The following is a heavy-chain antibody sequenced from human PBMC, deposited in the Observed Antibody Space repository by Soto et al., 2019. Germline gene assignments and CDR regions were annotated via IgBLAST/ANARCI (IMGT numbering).Heavy chain of an antibody. V-gene: IGHV3-30*04. CDR2: ISYDGSNK. CDR1: GFTFSSYA. D-gene: IGHD6-19*01. CDR3: ARGHSSGWYYYYGMDV. J-gene: IGHJ6*02. Sequence: GGSLRLSCAASGFTFSSYAMHWVRQAPGKGLEWVAVISYDGSNKYYADSVKGRFTISRDNSKNTLYLQMNSLRAEDTAVYYCARGHSSGWYYYYGMDVWGQGTTVTVSS.